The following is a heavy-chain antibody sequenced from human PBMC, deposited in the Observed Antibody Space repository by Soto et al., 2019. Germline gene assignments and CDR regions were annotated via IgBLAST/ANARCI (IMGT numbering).Heavy chain of an antibody. CDR2: ISAYNGNT. Sequence: QVQLVQSGAEVKKPVASVKVSCKASGYTFTSYGISWVRQAPGQGLEWMGWISAYNGNTNYAQKLQGRVTMTTDTSTSTAYMELRSIRSDDTAVYYCAREWGRYCGGDCYPGAYYGMDVWGQGTTVTVSS. V-gene: IGHV1-18*04. CDR1: GYTFTSYG. J-gene: IGHJ6*02. CDR3: AREWGRYCGGDCYPGAYYGMDV. D-gene: IGHD2-21*02.